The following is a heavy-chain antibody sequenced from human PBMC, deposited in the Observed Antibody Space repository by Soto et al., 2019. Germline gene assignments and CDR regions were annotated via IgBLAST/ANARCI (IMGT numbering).Heavy chain of an antibody. D-gene: IGHD3-10*01. V-gene: IGHV1-69*13. CDR3: ASSYGSGYRAFDY. J-gene: IGHJ4*02. Sequence: VKVSCKASGGTFSSYAISWVRQAPGQGLEWMGGIIPIFGTANYAQKFQGRVTITADESTSTAYMELSSLRSEDTAVYYCASSYGSGYRAFDYWGQGALVTVSS. CDR2: IIPIFGTA. CDR1: GGTFSSYA.